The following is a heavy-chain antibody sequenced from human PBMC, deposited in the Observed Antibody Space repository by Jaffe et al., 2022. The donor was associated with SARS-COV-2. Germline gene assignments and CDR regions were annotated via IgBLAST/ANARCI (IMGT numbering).Heavy chain of an antibody. D-gene: IGHD3-22*01. J-gene: IGHJ6*02. V-gene: IGHV3-30*03. Sequence: QVQLVESGGGVVQPGRSLRLSCAASGFTFSSYGMHWVRQAPGKGLEWVAVISYDGSNKYYADSVKGRFTISRDNSKNTLYLQMNSLRAEDTAVYYCQGRSGYLYGMDVWGQGTTVTVSS. CDR1: GFTFSSYG. CDR2: ISYDGSNK. CDR3: QGRSGYLYGMDV.